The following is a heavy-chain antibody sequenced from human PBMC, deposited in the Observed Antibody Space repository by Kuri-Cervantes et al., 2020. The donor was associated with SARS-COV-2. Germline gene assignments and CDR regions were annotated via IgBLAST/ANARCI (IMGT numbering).Heavy chain of an antibody. V-gene: IGHV3-30-3*01. CDR1: DFTFSSYA. J-gene: IGHJ6*03. Sequence: SLKISCAASDFTFSSYAMHWVRHAPGKGLEWVAVISYDGSNKYYADSVKGRFTITRDNSRNTLYLQMSRLRAEDTAVYYCARVPNSSSWSYYYYYYMDVWGKGTTVTVSS. CDR3: ARVPNSSSWSYYYYYYMDV. D-gene: IGHD6-13*01. CDR2: ISYDGSNK.